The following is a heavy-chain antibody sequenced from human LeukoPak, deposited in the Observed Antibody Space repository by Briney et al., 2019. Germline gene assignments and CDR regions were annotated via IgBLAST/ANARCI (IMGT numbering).Heavy chain of an antibody. V-gene: IGHV3-30*18. CDR2: ISYDGSNK. J-gene: IGHJ4*02. D-gene: IGHD1-26*01. CDR1: GFTFRSYG. CDR3: AKAALGATYYFDY. Sequence: PGGSLRLSCAASGFTFRSYGMHWVRQAPGKGLEWVAVISYDGSNKYYADSVKGRFTISRDNSKNTLYLQMNSLRAEDTAVYYCAKAALGATYYFDYWGQGTLVTVSS.